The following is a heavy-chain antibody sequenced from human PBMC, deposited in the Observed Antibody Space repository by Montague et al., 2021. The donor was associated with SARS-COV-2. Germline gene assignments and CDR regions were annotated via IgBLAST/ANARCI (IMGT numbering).Heavy chain of an antibody. D-gene: IGHD2-2*01. J-gene: IGHJ4*02. CDR2: IYYSGST. CDR3: ARHPLGYCSSTSCHVG. Sequence: SETLSLTCTVSGGSISSYYWSWIRQPPGKGLEWIGYIYYSGSTNYNPSLKSRVTISVDTSKNQFSLKLSSVTAADTAVYYCARHPLGYCSSTSCHVGWGQGTLVTVSS. CDR1: GGSISSYY. V-gene: IGHV4-59*08.